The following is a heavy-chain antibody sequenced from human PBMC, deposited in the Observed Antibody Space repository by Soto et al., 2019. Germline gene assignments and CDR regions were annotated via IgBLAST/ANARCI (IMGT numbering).Heavy chain of an antibody. D-gene: IGHD2-15*01. Sequence: GASVKVSCKASGYTFTSYAMHWVRQAPGQRLEWMGWISAGNGNTKYSQKFQGRVTITRDTSASTAYMELSSLRSEDTAVYYCAGGLLVVAAPPPVDYSYMDVGGKGPTLT. CDR1: GYTFTSYA. CDR3: AGGLLVVAAPPPVDYSYMDV. J-gene: IGHJ6*03. CDR2: ISAGNGNT. V-gene: IGHV1-3*01.